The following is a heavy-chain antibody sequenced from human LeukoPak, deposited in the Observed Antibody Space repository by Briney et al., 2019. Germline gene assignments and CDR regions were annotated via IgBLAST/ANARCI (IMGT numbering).Heavy chain of an antibody. Sequence: ASVKVSCKASGGTFSSYAVNWVRQAPGQGLQWMGGIIPILGTANYAQKFQDRVTISTDESTNTAYVELSSLRSEDTAIYYCVTSAIAVVTARGSFDMWGQGTMVTV. CDR1: GGTFSSYA. V-gene: IGHV1-69*05. CDR2: IIPILGTA. CDR3: VTSAIAVVTARGSFDM. D-gene: IGHD2-21*02. J-gene: IGHJ3*02.